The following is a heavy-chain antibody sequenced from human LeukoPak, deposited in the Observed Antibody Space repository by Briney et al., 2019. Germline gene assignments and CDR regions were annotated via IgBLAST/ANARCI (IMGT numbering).Heavy chain of an antibody. V-gene: IGHV4-34*01. J-gene: IGHJ4*02. Sequence: PSETLSLTCAVYGGSFSGYYWSWLRQPPGKGLEWIGEINHSGSTNYNPSLKSRVTISVDTSKNQFSLKLSSVTAADTAVYYCARRIQYSSSCHFDYWGQGTLVTVSS. CDR3: ARRIQYSSSCHFDY. D-gene: IGHD6-13*01. CDR2: INHSGST. CDR1: GGSFSGYY.